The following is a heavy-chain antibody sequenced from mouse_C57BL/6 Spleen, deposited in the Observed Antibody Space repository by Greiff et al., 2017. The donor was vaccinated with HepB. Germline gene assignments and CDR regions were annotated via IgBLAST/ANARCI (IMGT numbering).Heavy chain of an antibody. CDR1: GYSFTGYY. CDR3: ARKGIYDYDGAMDY. J-gene: IGHJ4*01. CDR2: INPSTGGT. Sequence: VHVKQSGPELVKPGASVKISCKASGYSFTGYYMNWVKQSPEKSLEWIGEINPSTGGTTYNQKFKAKATLTVDKSSSTAYMQLKSLTSEDSAVYYCARKGIYDYDGAMDYWGQGTSVTVSS. D-gene: IGHD2-4*01. V-gene: IGHV1-42*01.